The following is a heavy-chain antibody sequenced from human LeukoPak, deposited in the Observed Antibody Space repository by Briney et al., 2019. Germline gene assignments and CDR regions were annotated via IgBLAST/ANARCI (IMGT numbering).Heavy chain of an antibody. D-gene: IGHD3-3*01. J-gene: IGHJ5*02. CDR3: ARSLRFYNWFDP. CDR1: GFTVASNY. CDR2: IYSGGST. V-gene: IGHV3-66*02. Sequence: GGCLRLSCAASGFTVASNYTSWVRQAPGKWLEWVSVIYSGGSTYYADSVKGRFTISRDNSKNTLYLQMNSLRAEDTAVYYCARSLRFYNWFDPWGQGTLVTVSS.